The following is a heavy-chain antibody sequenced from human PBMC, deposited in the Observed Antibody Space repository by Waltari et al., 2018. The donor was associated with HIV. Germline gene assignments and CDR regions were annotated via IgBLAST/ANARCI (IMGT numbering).Heavy chain of an antibody. CDR3: ARGRGYSYGYEDA. CDR2: MNTNSGKT. J-gene: IGHJ4*02. Sequence: QVQLVQSGAAVKKPGASVKVSCKSSGYTFTSYEINWVRQATGQGVEWVGWMNTNSGKTAYAQICHGIVTMTSKSSIRRAYVELSTLRSEDTAVYYCARGRGYSYGYEDAWGQGTLVTVSS. D-gene: IGHD5-18*01. V-gene: IGHV1-8*01. CDR1: GYTFTSYE.